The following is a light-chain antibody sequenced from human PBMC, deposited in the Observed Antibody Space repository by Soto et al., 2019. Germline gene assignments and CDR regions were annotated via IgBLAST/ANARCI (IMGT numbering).Light chain of an antibody. CDR2: RAS. J-gene: IGKJ1*01. Sequence: EVVLTQSPGTLSLSPGERATLSCRASQTVDSTYLAWYQQKPGQAPRLLIYRASSRAAGVPDRFSGRGSGTDFTLTISKLDPEDFAVYYCQQYINLWTFGQGTKVEIK. CDR3: QQYINLWT. V-gene: IGKV3-20*01. CDR1: QTVDSTY.